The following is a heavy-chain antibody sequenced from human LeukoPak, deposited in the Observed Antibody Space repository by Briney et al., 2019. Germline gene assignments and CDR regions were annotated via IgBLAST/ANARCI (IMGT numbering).Heavy chain of an antibody. D-gene: IGHD6-25*01. J-gene: IGHJ4*02. CDR2: IYTSGST. CDR1: GGSISSYY. Sequence: SETLSLTCTVSGGSISSYYWSWIRQPAGKGLEWIGRIYTSGSTNYNPSLKSRVTISLDTSKNQLSLKLTSVTAADSAVYYCATWNFLTAAAFDFWGQGTQVTVSS. V-gene: IGHV4-4*07. CDR3: ATWNFLTAAAFDF.